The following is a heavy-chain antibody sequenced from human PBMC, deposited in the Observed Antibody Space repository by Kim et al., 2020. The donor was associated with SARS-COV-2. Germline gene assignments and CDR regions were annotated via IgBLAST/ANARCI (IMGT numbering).Heavy chain of an antibody. CDR3: ASTYSSSWYISFDY. J-gene: IGHJ4*02. V-gene: IGHV1-69*02. D-gene: IGHD6-13*01. Sequence: AQKFQGRVTITADKSTSTAYMELSSLRAEDTAVYYCASTYSSSWYISFDYWGQGTLVTVSS.